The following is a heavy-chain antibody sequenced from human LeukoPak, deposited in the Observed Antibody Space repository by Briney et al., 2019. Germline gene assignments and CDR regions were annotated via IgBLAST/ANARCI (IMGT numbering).Heavy chain of an antibody. D-gene: IGHD5-24*01. CDR2: TTARGDSP. V-gene: IGHV3-23*01. CDR1: GFTFANYA. CDR3: GKIRAGYIPDAFDV. Sequence: PGGSLRLSCVASGFTFANYAMSWVRQAPGKGLEWVSVTTARGDSPYYADSVKGRFTISRDNSKNTLYLQMSSLRAEDTAAYYCGKIRAGYIPDAFDVWGQGTMVTVSS. J-gene: IGHJ3*01.